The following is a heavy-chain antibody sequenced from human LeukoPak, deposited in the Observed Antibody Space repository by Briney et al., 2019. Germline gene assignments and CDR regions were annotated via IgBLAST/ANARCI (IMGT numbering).Heavy chain of an antibody. D-gene: IGHD4-17*01. CDR3: ARDQGPYGDYEGGMGY. CDR2: ISWNSGSI. J-gene: IGHJ4*02. V-gene: IGHV3-9*01. Sequence: PGGSLRLSCAASGFTFDDYAMHWVRQAPGRGLEWVSGISWNSGSIGYADSVKGRFTISRDNSKNTLYLQMNSLRAEDTAVYYCARDQGPYGDYEGGMGYWGQGTLVTVSS. CDR1: GFTFDDYA.